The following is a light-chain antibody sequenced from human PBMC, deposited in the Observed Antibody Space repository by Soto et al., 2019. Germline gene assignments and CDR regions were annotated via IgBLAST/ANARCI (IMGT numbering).Light chain of an antibody. Sequence: QSALTQPPSASASLGASVKLTCTLSSGHSSYAIAWHQQQPEKGPRYLMKLNSDGSHSKGDGIPDRFSGSSSGAERYLTISSLQSEDEADYYCQTWGTGIRVFGGGTKVTVL. CDR1: SGHSSYA. CDR2: LNSDGSH. V-gene: IGLV4-69*01. J-gene: IGLJ3*02. CDR3: QTWGTGIRV.